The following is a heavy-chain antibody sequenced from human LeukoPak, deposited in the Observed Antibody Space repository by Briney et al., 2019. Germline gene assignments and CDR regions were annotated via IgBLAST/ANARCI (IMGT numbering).Heavy chain of an antibody. D-gene: IGHD6-19*01. CDR1: GYTFTSYD. CDR2: MNPNSGNT. J-gene: IGHJ4*02. CDR3: ARTQSPSGIAVAGIDY. Sequence: ASVKVSCKASGYTFTSYDINWVRQATGQGLEWMGWMNPNSGNTGYAQKFRGRVTMTRNTSISTAYMELSSLRSEDTAVYYCARTQSPSGIAVAGIDYWGQGTLVTVSS. V-gene: IGHV1-8*01.